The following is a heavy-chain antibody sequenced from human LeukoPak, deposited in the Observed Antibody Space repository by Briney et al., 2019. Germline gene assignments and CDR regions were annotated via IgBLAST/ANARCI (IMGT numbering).Heavy chain of an antibody. D-gene: IGHD6-19*01. Sequence: SQTLSLTCTVSGGSISSGGYYWSWIRQHPGKGLEWIGYIYYSGSTYYNPSLKSRVTISVDTSKNQFSLKLSSVTAADTAVYYCARDRVLISSGWFDYWGQGTLVTVSS. CDR1: GGSISSGGYY. CDR3: ARDRVLISSGWFDY. V-gene: IGHV4-31*03. CDR2: IYYSGST. J-gene: IGHJ4*02.